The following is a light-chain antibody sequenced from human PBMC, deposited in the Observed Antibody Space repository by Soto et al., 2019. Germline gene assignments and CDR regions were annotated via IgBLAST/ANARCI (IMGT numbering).Light chain of an antibody. Sequence: DIVMTQSPATLSVSPGERATLSCRASLPVSNNLAWYQQKPGQAPRLLIYYASTRATGIPDRFSGSGSVKDFTLTISSEQSEDVAVNYCQQYNNWPPGATFGPGTRVDIK. CDR1: LPVSNN. J-gene: IGKJ3*01. CDR3: QQYNNWPPGAT. CDR2: YAS. V-gene: IGKV3-15*01.